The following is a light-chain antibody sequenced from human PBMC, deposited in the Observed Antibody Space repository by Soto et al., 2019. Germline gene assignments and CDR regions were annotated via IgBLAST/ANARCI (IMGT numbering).Light chain of an antibody. J-gene: IGLJ2*01. Sequence: QSALTQPASVSGSPGQSITISCTGTSSDVGSYNLVSWYQQHPGKAPKLMIYEGSKRPSGVSNRFSGSKSGNTASLTISGLQAEDEADYYCCSYPGSSPYVVFGGGTKLTVL. V-gene: IGLV2-23*01. CDR1: SSDVGSYNL. CDR3: CSYPGSSPYVV. CDR2: EGS.